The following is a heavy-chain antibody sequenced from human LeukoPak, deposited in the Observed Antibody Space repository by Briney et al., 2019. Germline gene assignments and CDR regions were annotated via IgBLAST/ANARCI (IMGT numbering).Heavy chain of an antibody. J-gene: IGHJ4*02. CDR1: GGSIRTYY. Sequence: SETLSLTCTVSGGSIRTYYWSWIRQSPGKGLEWIGNFYYSGSTHYNPSLKSRVAILVDTSKNQFSLNLSSVTAANAAVYYSARPPHSVWGSSLLYYFDYWGQGTLVTVSS. V-gene: IGHV4-59*01. CDR3: ARPPHSVWGSSLLYYFDY. CDR2: FYYSGST. D-gene: IGHD3-16*01.